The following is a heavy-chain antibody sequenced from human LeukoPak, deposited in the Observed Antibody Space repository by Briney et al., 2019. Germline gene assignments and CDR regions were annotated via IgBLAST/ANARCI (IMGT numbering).Heavy chain of an antibody. D-gene: IGHD6-13*01. CDR2: IYTDGTT. Sequence: PGGSLRLSCAVSGFTVSSIYMSWVRQAPGKGLEWVSLIYTDGTTYYSESVKGRFTISRDNAKNSLYLQMNSLRAEDTAVYYCARDRGPAANYYYYGMDVWGQGTAVTVSS. CDR3: ARDRGPAANYYYYGMDV. V-gene: IGHV3-53*01. J-gene: IGHJ6*02. CDR1: GFTVSSIY.